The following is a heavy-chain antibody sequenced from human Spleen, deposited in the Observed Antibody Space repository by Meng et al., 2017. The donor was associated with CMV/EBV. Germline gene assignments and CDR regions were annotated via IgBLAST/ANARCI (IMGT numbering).Heavy chain of an antibody. CDR3: ARRISFIGPLWYFDY. Sequence: ASVKVSCKASGYTFTQYGSSWVRQAPGQGLEWMGWISSYNGNTTYAQNFQGRNTINTDTSTSTTYMDLRSLRSDDTAVYFCARRISFIGPLWYFDYWGQGPLVTVSS. J-gene: IGHJ4*02. CDR2: ISSYNGNT. V-gene: IGHV1-18*01. D-gene: IGHD3-10*01. CDR1: GYTFTQYG.